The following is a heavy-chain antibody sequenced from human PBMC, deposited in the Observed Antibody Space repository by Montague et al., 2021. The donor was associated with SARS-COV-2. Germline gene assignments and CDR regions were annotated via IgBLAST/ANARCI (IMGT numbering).Heavy chain of an antibody. D-gene: IGHD3-22*01. CDR1: GFTFSSYG. CDR2: IWYDGSNK. CDR3: ARDLAPYYYDSSGPELVDV. Sequence: RSLSFAASGFTFSSYGMHWVRQAPGKGLEWVAVIWYDGSNKYYADSVKGRFTISRDNSKNTLYLQMNSLRAEDTAVYYCARDLAPYYYDSSGPELVDVWGQGTTVTVSS. J-gene: IGHJ6*02. V-gene: IGHV3-33*01.